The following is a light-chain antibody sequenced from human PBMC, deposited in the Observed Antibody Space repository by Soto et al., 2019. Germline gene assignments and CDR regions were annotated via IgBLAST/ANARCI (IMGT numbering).Light chain of an antibody. CDR3: QHYHSYSEA. CDR2: KAS. CDR1: QTISSW. Sequence: DIQLTQSPSILSGSIGDRVTITCRASQTISSWLAWYQHKPGKAPKLLIYKASVLESGVPSRFSGFISGTEYTLIISSLQPDDFATYYCQHYHSYSEAFGQGTKVDIK. J-gene: IGKJ1*01. V-gene: IGKV1-5*03.